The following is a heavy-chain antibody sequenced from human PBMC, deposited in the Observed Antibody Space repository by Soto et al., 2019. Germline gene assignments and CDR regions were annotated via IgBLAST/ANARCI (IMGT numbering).Heavy chain of an antibody. J-gene: IGHJ4*02. CDR3: ARGERYFDWLLPYYFDY. V-gene: IGHV4-31*03. CDR2: IYYSGST. Sequence: QVQLQESGPGLVKPSQTLSLTCTVSGGSISSGGYYWSWIRQHPGKGLEWIGYIYYSGSTYYNPSLKSRVTISVDTSKNQFSLKLSSMTAADTAVYYCARGERYFDWLLPYYFDYWGQGTLVTVSS. CDR1: GGSISSGGYY. D-gene: IGHD3-9*01.